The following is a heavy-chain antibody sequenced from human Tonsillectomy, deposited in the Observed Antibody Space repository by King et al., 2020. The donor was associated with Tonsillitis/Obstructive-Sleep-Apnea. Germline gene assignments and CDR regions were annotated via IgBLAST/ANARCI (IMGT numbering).Heavy chain of an antibody. CDR2: IYPADSDT. D-gene: IGHD1-20*01. Sequence: VQLVESGAELKKPGESLKISCTGSGYSFSNYWIGWVRQMPGKGLEWMGIIYPADSDTRYSPSFQGQVTISADRSISTTSLQWSSRKASDTAMYYCARPRITGTTSYAFWCQGTLVTVSS. CDR3: ARPRITGTTSYAF. J-gene: IGHJ4*02. V-gene: IGHV5-51*01. CDR1: GYSFSNYW.